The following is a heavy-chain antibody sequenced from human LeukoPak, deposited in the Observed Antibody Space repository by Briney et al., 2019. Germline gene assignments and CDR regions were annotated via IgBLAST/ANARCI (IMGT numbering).Heavy chain of an antibody. J-gene: IGHJ4*02. CDR2: IIPIFGTA. CDR1: GGTFSSYA. D-gene: IGHD3-10*01. Sequence: SVKVSCKASGGTFSSYAISWVRQAPGQGLEWMGGIIPIFGTANYAQKFQGRVTITTDESTSTAYMELSSLRSEDTAVYYCARDRGGAGLFDYWGQGTLVTVSS. V-gene: IGHV1-69*05. CDR3: ARDRGGAGLFDY.